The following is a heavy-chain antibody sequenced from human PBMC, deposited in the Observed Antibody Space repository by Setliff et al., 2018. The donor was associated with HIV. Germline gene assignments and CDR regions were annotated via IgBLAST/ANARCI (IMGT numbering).Heavy chain of an antibody. Sequence: SETLSLTCTVSGGSISSYCWNWLRQPPGGGLEWIGFIFTSGSTKYNPSLQSRVTMSIDTSKNQFSLKLTSVTAADTAVYYCARRIDNSGSFPDKNWFDTWGRGSLVTVSS. D-gene: IGHD3-10*01. V-gene: IGHV4-4*09. J-gene: IGHJ5*02. CDR1: GGSISSYC. CDR2: IFTSGST. CDR3: ARRIDNSGSFPDKNWFDT.